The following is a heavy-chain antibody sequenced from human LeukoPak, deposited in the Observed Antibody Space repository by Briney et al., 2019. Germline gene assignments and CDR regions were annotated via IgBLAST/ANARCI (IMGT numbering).Heavy chain of an antibody. Sequence: TSETLSLTCAVYGGYYWSWIRQPPGKGLEWIGEINPSGITNYNPSLKSRVTISVDTSKNQFSLRLSSVTAADTAVYYCARGSIRITIFGVVITTHYFDYWGQGTLVTVSS. D-gene: IGHD3-3*01. CDR3: ARGSIRITIFGVVITTHYFDY. CDR1: GGYY. V-gene: IGHV4-34*01. CDR2: INPSGIT. J-gene: IGHJ4*02.